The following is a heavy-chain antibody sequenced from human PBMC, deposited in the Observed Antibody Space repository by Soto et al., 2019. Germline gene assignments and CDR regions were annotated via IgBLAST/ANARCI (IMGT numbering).Heavy chain of an antibody. Sequence: SETLSLTCTVTGDSISSRSYYWGWIRQPPGKGLEWIGSIYYSGSTYNNPSLRSRVSMSIDTSKDQFSLKLKYVTAADTALYFCASQRTSVVTQAYFDVWGQGSMVTVSS. J-gene: IGHJ4*02. CDR1: GDSISSRSYY. CDR2: IYYSGST. V-gene: IGHV4-39*01. D-gene: IGHD2-21*02. CDR3: ASQRTSVVTQAYFDV.